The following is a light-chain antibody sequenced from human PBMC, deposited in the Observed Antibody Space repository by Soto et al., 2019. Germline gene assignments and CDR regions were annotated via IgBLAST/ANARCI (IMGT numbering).Light chain of an antibody. Sequence: QSALTQPASVSGSPGQSITISCTGTSSDVGGYNYLSWYQQHPGKAPKVMIYEVSNRPSGVSNRFSGSKSGNTASLTISGXXXXXXXDYFCSSYTTSGTPVFGGGTKLTVL. V-gene: IGLV2-14*01. CDR2: EVS. CDR3: SSYTTSGTPV. J-gene: IGLJ3*02. CDR1: SSDVGGYNY.